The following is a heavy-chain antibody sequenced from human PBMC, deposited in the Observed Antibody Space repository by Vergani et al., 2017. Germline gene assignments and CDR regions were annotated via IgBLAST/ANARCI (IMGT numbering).Heavy chain of an antibody. CDR2: INHSGST. J-gene: IGHJ4*02. CDR1: GGSFRGYY. V-gene: IGHV4-34*01. Sequence: QVQLQQWGAGLLKPSETLSLTCAVYGGSFRGYYWSWIRQPPGKGLEWSGEINHSGSTNYNPSLKSRVTISVDTSKNKFSLKLSSVTAADTAVYYCARANDDYWGQGTLVTVSS. D-gene: IGHD1-1*01. CDR3: ARANDDY.